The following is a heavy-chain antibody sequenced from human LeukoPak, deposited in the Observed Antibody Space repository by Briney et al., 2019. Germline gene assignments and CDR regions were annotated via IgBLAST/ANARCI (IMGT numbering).Heavy chain of an antibody. Sequence: KPGGSLRLSCAASGFTFSSYSMNWVRQAPGKGLEWVSSISSSSSYIYYADSVKGRFTISRDNAENSLYLQMNSLRAEDTSVYYCARPHERGSSRWYEDAFDIWGQGTMVTVSS. D-gene: IGHD6-13*01. V-gene: IGHV3-21*01. CDR1: GFTFSSYS. J-gene: IGHJ3*02. CDR3: ARPHERGSSRWYEDAFDI. CDR2: ISSSSSYI.